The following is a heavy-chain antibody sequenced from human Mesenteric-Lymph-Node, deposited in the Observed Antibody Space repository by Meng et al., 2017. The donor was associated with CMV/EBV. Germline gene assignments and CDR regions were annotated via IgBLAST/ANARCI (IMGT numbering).Heavy chain of an antibody. Sequence: GESLKISCAASGFTFTSYWMSWVRQAPGRGLEWVANIKQDGSEQYYLDSLKGRFTISRDNAKNSLHLQMNSLRVEDTAVYYCARDSSGCSGTTCYAEFDFWGQGTLVTVSS. D-gene: IGHD2-2*01. CDR1: GFTFTSYW. CDR2: IKQDGSEQ. CDR3: ARDSSGCSGTTCYAEFDF. V-gene: IGHV3-7*01. J-gene: IGHJ4*02.